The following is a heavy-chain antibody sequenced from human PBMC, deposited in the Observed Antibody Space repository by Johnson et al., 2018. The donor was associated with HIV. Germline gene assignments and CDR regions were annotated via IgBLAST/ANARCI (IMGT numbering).Heavy chain of an antibody. J-gene: IGHJ3*02. CDR1: GFTFSSYG. CDR2: IWYDGSNK. CDR3: ARRGNYLADAFDI. D-gene: IGHD1-7*01. V-gene: IGHV3-33*01. Sequence: QVQLVESGGGVVQPGRSLRLSCAASGFTFSSYGMHWVRQAPGKGLEWVAVIWYDGSNKYYADSVKGRFTISRDNSKNTLYLQMNSLRAEDTAVYYCARRGNYLADAFDIWGQGTVVTVSS.